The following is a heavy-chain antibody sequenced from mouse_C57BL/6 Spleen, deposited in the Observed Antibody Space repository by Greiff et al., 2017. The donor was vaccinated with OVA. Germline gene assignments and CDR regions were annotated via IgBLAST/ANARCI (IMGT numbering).Heavy chain of an antibody. D-gene: IGHD2-4*01. CDR3: ARNGIYYDYDEGFAY. J-gene: IGHJ3*01. CDR1: GFTFSSYG. Sequence: DVMLVESGGDLVKPGGSLKLSCAASGFTFSSYGMSWVRQTPDKRLEWVATISRGGSYTYYPDSVKGRFTISRDNAKNTLYLQMSSLKSEDTAMYYCARNGIYYDYDEGFAYWGQGTLVTVSA. V-gene: IGHV5-6*02. CDR2: ISRGGSYT.